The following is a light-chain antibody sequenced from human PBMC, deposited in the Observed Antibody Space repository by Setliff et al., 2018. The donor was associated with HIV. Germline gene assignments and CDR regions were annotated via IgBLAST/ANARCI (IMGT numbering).Light chain of an antibody. V-gene: IGLV2-23*01. CDR1: NNNLGSYNL. J-gene: IGLJ1*01. Sequence: QSAPTQPASVSGSPGHSITISCTGSNNNLGSYNLVSWYQQLPGKAPKLLIYKDNKRPSGISNRFSGSKSGYTASLTISGLQADDEADYYCCSFAGSNIPYVFGTGTKVTVL. CDR2: KDN. CDR3: CSFAGSNIPYV.